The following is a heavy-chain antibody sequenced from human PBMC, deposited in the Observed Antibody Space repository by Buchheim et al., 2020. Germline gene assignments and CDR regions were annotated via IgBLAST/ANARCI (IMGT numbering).Heavy chain of an antibody. Sequence: EVQLVESGGGLVQPGGSLRLSCAAPGFTFSSYSXNWVRQAPGKGLEWGSYISSSSSTIYYADSVKGRFTXSRDNAKNSLYLPMNSLRAEDTAVYYCASTLGYGVGGAFDIWGQGT. J-gene: IGHJ3*02. V-gene: IGHV3-48*01. CDR3: ASTLGYGVGGAFDI. D-gene: IGHD2-15*01. CDR1: GFTFSSYS. CDR2: ISSSSSTI.